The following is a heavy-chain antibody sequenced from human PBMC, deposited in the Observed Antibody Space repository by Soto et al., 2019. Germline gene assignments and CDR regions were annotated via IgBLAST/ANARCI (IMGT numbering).Heavy chain of an antibody. D-gene: IGHD3-10*01. CDR1: GFTFSTYG. CDR2: IWYDGSNQ. J-gene: IGHJ4*02. CDR3: ARDLGAFNYGSAYFDY. V-gene: IGHV3-33*01. Sequence: GVSLRLSCAPSGFTFSTYGMRWVRQAPGKGLEWVAVIWYDGSNQYYADSVKGRFTISRDNSKNVLYLQMNSLRAEDTAVYYCARDLGAFNYGSAYFDYWGQGTPVTVSS.